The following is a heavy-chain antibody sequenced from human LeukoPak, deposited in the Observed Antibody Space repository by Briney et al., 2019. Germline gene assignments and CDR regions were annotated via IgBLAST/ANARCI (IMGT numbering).Heavy chain of an antibody. CDR3: ARVRGYTYAYDY. CDR2: INSDGSST. Sequence: PGGSLRLSCAASGFTFSSYWMHWVRQAPGKGLVWVSRINSDGSSTNYADSVKGRFTISRDNAKNTLYLQMNRLRAEDTAVYYCARVRGYTYAYDYWGQGTLVTVSS. D-gene: IGHD5-18*01. V-gene: IGHV3-74*01. J-gene: IGHJ4*02. CDR1: GFTFSSYW.